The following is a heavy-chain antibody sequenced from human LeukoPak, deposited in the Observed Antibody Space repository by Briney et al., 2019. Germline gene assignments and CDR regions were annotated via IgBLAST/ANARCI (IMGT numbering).Heavy chain of an antibody. Sequence: SETLSLTCTVSGGSISSGDYYWSWIRQPPGKGLEWIGEIYHSGSTNYNPSLKSRVTISVDTSKNQFSLKLSSVTAADTAVYYCARASTLLLWFGSDPDAFDIWGQGTMVTVSS. V-gene: IGHV4-30-4*01. J-gene: IGHJ3*02. CDR2: IYHSGST. CDR3: ARASTLLLWFGSDPDAFDI. D-gene: IGHD3-10*01. CDR1: GGSISSGDYY.